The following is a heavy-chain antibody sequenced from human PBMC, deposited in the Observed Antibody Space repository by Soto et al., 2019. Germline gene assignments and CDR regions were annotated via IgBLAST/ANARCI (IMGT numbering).Heavy chain of an antibody. CDR1: GDSISSYY. Sequence: SETLSLTCAVSGDSISSYYCMWIRQPPGKGLESIGYLYYGRSANYNPSLKSRVTMSVDTSKNQFSLKLSSVTAADTAVYYCARLGVLRYFDWSTNWFDPWGQGTLVTVSS. V-gene: IGHV4-59*04. CDR3: ARLGVLRYFDWSTNWFDP. D-gene: IGHD3-9*01. J-gene: IGHJ5*02. CDR2: LYYGRSA.